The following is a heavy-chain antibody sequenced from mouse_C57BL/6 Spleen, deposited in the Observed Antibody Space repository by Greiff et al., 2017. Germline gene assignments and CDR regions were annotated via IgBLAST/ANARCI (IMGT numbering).Heavy chain of an antibody. Sequence: VQLQQPGAELVKPGASVKLSCKASGYTFTSYWMPWVKQRPGQGLEWIGMIHPNSGSTNYNEKFKSKATLTVDKSSSTAYMQLSSLTSEDSAVYYCARWLPRYYDVWGTGTTGTVSS. D-gene: IGHD1-2*01. CDR2: IHPNSGST. CDR1: GYTFTSYW. V-gene: IGHV1-64*01. CDR3: ARWLPRYYDV. J-gene: IGHJ1*03.